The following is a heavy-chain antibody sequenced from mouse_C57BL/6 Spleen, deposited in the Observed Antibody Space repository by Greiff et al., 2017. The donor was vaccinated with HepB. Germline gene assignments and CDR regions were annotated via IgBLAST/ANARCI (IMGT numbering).Heavy chain of an antibody. CDR1: GFNIKDYY. CDR3: ARGLLSYAMDY. J-gene: IGHJ4*01. CDR2: IDPEDGET. Sequence: VQLQQSGAELVKPGASVKLSCTASGFNIKDYYMHWVKQRTEQGLEWIGRIDPEDGETKYAPTFQGKATITADTSSNTAYLQLSSLTSEDTAVYYCARGLLSYAMDYWGQGTSVTVSS. V-gene: IGHV14-2*01. D-gene: IGHD2-1*01.